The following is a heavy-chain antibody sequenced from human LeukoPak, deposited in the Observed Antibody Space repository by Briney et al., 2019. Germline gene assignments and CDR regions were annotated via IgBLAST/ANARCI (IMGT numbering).Heavy chain of an antibody. J-gene: IGHJ4*02. D-gene: IGHD2-2*01. Sequence: SETLSLTCTVSGGSISSGGYYWSWIRQHPGKGLEWIGYIYYSGSTYYNPSLKSRVTISVDTSKNQFPLKLSSVTAADTAVYYCASGSYQPAYDYWGQGTLVTVSS. CDR2: IYYSGST. CDR1: GGSISSGGYY. V-gene: IGHV4-31*03. CDR3: ASGSYQPAYDY.